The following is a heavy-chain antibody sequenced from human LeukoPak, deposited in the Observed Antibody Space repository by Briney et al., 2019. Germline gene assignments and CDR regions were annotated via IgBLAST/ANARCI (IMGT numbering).Heavy chain of an antibody. V-gene: IGHV5-51*01. CDR1: GYSFTSYW. Sequence: NHGESLKISCKGSGYSFTSYWIGWVRQMPGKGLEWMGIIDPGDSDTRYSPSFQGQVTISADKSISTSYLQSRSLKASDTAMYYSARQSRTTVTEFDYWGQGTLVTVSS. J-gene: IGHJ4*02. D-gene: IGHD4-17*01. CDR2: IDPGDSDT. CDR3: ARQSRTTVTEFDY.